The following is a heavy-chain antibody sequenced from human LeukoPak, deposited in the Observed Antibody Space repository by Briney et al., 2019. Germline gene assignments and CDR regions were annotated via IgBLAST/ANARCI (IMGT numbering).Heavy chain of an antibody. Sequence: SETLSLTCAVSGGSIRSSDWWNWVRQPPGKGLEWIGEIYHSGSTNYNPSLKSRVTISVDTSKNQFSLKLSSVTAADTAVYYCARVTADAFDIWGQGTMVTVSS. CDR3: ARVTADAFDI. J-gene: IGHJ3*02. CDR2: IYHSGST. V-gene: IGHV4-4*02. CDR1: GGSIRSSDW.